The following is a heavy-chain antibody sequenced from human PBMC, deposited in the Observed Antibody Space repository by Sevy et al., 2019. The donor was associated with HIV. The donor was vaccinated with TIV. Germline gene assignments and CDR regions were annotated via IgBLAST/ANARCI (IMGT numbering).Heavy chain of an antibody. V-gene: IGHV5-51*01. CDR3: AGWYCNSTSCPETDAFDI. CDR1: GYSFTSYW. D-gene: IGHD2-2*01. J-gene: IGHJ3*02. CDR2: IYPGDSDT. Sequence: GESLKISCKGSGYSFTSYWIGWVRQMPGKGLEWMGIIYPGDSDTRYSPSFQGQVTISAHKSISTAYLQWSSLKASDTAIVYCAGWYCNSTSCPETDAFDIWGQGTMVTVSS.